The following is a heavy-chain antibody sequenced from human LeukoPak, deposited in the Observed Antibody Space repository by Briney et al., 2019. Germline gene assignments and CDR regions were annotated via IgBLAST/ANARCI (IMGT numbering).Heavy chain of an antibody. CDR3: GITMVRGVLFGMDV. J-gene: IGHJ6*02. V-gene: IGHV1-2*02. D-gene: IGHD3-10*01. CDR2: INPNSGGT. Sequence: ASVKASCKASGYTFTGYYMHWVRQAPGQGLEWMGWINPNSGGTNYAQKFQGRVTMTRDTSISTAYMELSRLRSDDTAVYYCGITMVRGVLFGMDVWGQGTTVTVSS. CDR1: GYTFTGYY.